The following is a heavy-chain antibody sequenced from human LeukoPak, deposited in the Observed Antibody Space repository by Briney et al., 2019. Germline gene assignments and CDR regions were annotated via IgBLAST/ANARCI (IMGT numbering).Heavy chain of an antibody. J-gene: IGHJ4*02. CDR1: GCSISSGYY. Sequence: SETLSLTCTVSGCSISSGYYWGWIRQPPGKGLEWIGSIYHSGSTYYNPSLKSRVTISVDTSKNQFSLKLSSVTAADTAVYYCARAPSGYDFWSGYYTPGYFDYWGQGTLVTVSS. V-gene: IGHV4-38-2*02. D-gene: IGHD3-3*01. CDR2: IYHSGST. CDR3: ARAPSGYDFWSGYYTPGYFDY.